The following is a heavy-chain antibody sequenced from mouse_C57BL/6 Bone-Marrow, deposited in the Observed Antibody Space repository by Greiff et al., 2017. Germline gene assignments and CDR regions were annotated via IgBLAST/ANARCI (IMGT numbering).Heavy chain of an antibody. CDR2: IYPRSGNT. D-gene: IGHD1-1*02. CDR1: GYTFTSYG. J-gene: IGHJ2*01. CDR3: ARCDRLWDY. V-gene: IGHV1-81*01. Sequence: VKLVESGAELARPGASVKLSCKASGYTFTSYGIRWVKPRTGPGLEWIGEIYPRSGNTYSNEKFQGKATLTADKSSSTAYMELRSLTSEDSAVYFCARCDRLWDYGGQGTTLTVSS.